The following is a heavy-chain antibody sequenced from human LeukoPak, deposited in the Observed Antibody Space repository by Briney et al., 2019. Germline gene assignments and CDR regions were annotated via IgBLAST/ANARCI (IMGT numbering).Heavy chain of an antibody. CDR1: GGSISSSSYY. CDR2: IYYSGIT. D-gene: IGHD3-3*01. V-gene: IGHV4-39*07. CDR3: ARLSLDTIFGVV. J-gene: IGHJ4*02. Sequence: SETLSLTCTVSGGSISSSSYYWGWIRQPPGKGLEWIGSIYYSGITYYNPSLKSRVSISVDTSKNQFSLKLSSVTAADTAVYYCARLSLDTIFGVVWGQGTLVTVSS.